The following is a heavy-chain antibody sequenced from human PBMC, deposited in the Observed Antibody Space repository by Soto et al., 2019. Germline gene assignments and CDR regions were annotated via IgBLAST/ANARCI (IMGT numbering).Heavy chain of an antibody. Sequence: QVLLVQSGAEVKKPGASVKVSCKTSGYTFTGYYIHWVRQAPGQRLEWMGWINPNSGGTNHEQKVNGRVTMTRDTSISTAYLVLSSLRYDDTVVYYCARMRIPAMSWNVPGPYCDFDLWGRGTLVTVSS. CDR2: INPNSGGT. V-gene: IGHV1-2*02. J-gene: IGHJ2*01. CDR3: ARMRIPAMSWNVPGPYCDFDL. CDR1: GYTFTGYY. D-gene: IGHD1-1*01.